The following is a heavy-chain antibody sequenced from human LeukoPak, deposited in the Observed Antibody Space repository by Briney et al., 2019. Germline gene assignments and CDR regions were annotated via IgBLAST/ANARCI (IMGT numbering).Heavy chain of an antibody. CDR2: IKQDGSVK. CDR3: ARDHA. Sequence: GGSLRLSCAAFGFTYSNYWMSWVRQAPGKGLEWVANIKQDGSVKYYVDSVKGRFTISRDNAKNSLYLQMNSLRAEDTAVYYCARDHAWGQGTLVSVSS. J-gene: IGHJ5*02. V-gene: IGHV3-7*01. CDR1: GFTYSNYW.